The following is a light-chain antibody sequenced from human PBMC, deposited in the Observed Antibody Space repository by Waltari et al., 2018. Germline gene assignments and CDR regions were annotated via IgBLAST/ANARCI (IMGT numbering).Light chain of an antibody. Sequence: PMLTQPASLSASPGASASLTCTFSGGINVAGYHIFWYQQKPGSPPRYLLRYKSDSDKGQVSGVPCRFSGSKDASANTGILRISGLQSEDEADYYWAIGHSSGVLFGGGTRLTVL. CDR2: YKSDSDK. CDR3: AIGHSSGVL. V-gene: IGLV5-45*01. CDR1: GGINVAGYH. J-gene: IGLJ2*01.